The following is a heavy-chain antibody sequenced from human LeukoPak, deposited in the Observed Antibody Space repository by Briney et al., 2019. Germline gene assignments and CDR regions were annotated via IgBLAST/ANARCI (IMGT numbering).Heavy chain of an antibody. V-gene: IGHV4-4*09. CDR3: ARLDNYGGDY. CDR1: GGSISRYY. D-gene: IGHD4-11*01. CDR2: IYTSGST. J-gene: IGHJ4*02. Sequence: PSETLSLTCTVSGGSISRYYWSWIRQPPGKGLEWIGYIYTSGSTNYNPSLKSRVTISVDTSKNQFALKLSSVTAADTAVYYCARLDNYGGDYWGQGTRVTVSS.